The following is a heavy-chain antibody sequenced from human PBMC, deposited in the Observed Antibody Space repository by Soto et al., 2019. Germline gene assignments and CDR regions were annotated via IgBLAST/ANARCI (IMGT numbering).Heavy chain of an antibody. V-gene: IGHV3-74*01. CDR1: GFTFSSYW. J-gene: IGHJ4*02. CDR3: ARGPYISRPMIDY. CDR2: INSDGSST. Sequence: PGGSLRLSCAASGFTFSSYWMHWVRQAPGKGLVWVSRINSDGSSTSYADSVKGRFTISRDNAKNTLYLQMNSLRAEDTAVYYCARGPYISRPMIDYWGQGTLVTVSS. D-gene: IGHD2-2*02.